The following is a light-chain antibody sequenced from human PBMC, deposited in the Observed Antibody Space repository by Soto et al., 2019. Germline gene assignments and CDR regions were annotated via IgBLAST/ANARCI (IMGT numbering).Light chain of an antibody. CDR3: HQYDSYPWT. V-gene: IGKV1-5*01. CDR1: QSITTW. Sequence: DIQMTQSPSTLSASVGDRVAITCRASQSITTWLAWYQQKPGKAPTLLISDASNLQSGVPSRFSGSGSGTDFTLTISSLQPDDISTDYCHQYDSYPWTCGQGTKVEI. J-gene: IGKJ1*01. CDR2: DAS.